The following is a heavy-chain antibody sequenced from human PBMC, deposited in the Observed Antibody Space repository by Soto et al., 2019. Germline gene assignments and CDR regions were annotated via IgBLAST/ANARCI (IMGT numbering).Heavy chain of an antibody. CDR2: ISGSGGST. CDR1: GFTFSSYA. Sequence: SLRLSCASSGFTFSSYAMSWVRQAPGKGLEWVSAISGSGGSTYYADSVKGRFTISRDNSKNMLYLQMNSLRAEDTAVYYCAKVHVEMDTIDAFDIWGQGTMVTVSS. CDR3: AKVHVEMDTIDAFDI. J-gene: IGHJ3*02. V-gene: IGHV3-23*01.